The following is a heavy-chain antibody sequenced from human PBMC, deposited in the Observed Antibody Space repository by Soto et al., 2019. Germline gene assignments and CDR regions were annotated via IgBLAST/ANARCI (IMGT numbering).Heavy chain of an antibody. CDR1: GVTFSSYA. J-gene: IGHJ6*02. CDR2: ISYDGSNK. V-gene: IGHV3-30-3*01. CDR3: ARAASSGWNYYYYGMDV. D-gene: IGHD6-19*01. Sequence: GGSLRLSCAASGVTFSSYAMHWVRQAPGKGLEWVAVISYDGSNKYYADSVKGRFTISRDNSKNTLYLQMNSLRAEDTAVYYCARAASSGWNYYYYGMDVWGQGTTVTVSS.